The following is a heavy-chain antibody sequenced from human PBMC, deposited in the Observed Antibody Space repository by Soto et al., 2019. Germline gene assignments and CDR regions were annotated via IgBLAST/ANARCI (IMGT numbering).Heavy chain of an antibody. CDR2: IYWNEDK. J-gene: IGHJ4*02. D-gene: IGHD2-8*01. Sequence: GPTLGNPTHTLTLTCTFSACSLSTNGVGVGWIRQPPGKPLEWLAVIYWNEDKRYSRSLKSRLSITKDTSKNQVVLTMTTMDPVDTATYYCVHTVMVHTITGGHYFDYWGPGSLVTVS. V-gene: IGHV2-5*01. CDR3: VHTVMVHTITGGHYFDY. CDR1: ACSLSTNGVG.